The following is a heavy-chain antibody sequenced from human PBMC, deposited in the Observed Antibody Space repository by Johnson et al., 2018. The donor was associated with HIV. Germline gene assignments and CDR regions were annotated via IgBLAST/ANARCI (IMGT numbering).Heavy chain of an antibody. CDR1: GFTFSSYA. J-gene: IGHJ3*02. D-gene: IGHD3-3*01. CDR2: ISYDGSKI. Sequence: QVQLVESGGGVVQPGRSLRLSCAASGFTFSSYAMHWVRQAPGKGLEWVAVISYDGSKIYHADSVKGRFTISRDNSKNTLYLQMNSLRVEDTAMYYGARGPILELLSGDVFDMVGQGTMVTV. CDR3: ARGPILELLSGDVFDM. V-gene: IGHV3-30*04.